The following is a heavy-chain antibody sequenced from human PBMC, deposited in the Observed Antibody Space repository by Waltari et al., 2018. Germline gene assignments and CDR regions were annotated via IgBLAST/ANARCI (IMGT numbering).Heavy chain of an antibody. CDR1: GYTFTSYD. Sequence: QVQLVQSGAEVKKPGASVKVSCKASGYTFTSYDINWVRQATGQGLEWMGWMNPNSGNTGYAQKCQGRVTITRNTSISTAYMELRSLRSEDTAVYYGARRALSGGWLGEDYWGQGTLVTVSS. CDR2: MNPNSGNT. J-gene: IGHJ4*02. CDR3: ARRALSGGWLGEDY. D-gene: IGHD3-10*01. V-gene: IGHV1-8*03.